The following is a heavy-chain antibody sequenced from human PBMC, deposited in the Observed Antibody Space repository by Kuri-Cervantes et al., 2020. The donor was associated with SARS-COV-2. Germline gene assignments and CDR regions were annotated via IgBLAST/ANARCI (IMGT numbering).Heavy chain of an antibody. Sequence: GGSLRLSCKGSGYSFTSYWIGWVRQMPGKGLEWMGIIYPGDSDTRYSPSFQGQVTISADKSISTAYLQWGSLKASDTAMYYCARSEVGATTYLDYWGQGTLVTVSS. V-gene: IGHV5-51*01. J-gene: IGHJ4*02. CDR2: IYPGDSDT. CDR1: GYSFTSYW. CDR3: ARSEVGATTYLDY. D-gene: IGHD1-26*01.